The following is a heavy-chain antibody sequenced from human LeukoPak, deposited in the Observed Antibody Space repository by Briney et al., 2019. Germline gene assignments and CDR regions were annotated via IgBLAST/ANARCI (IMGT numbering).Heavy chain of an antibody. CDR3: ARDKQLWLR. Sequence: SETLSLTCTVSGGSISSYYWSWIRQPPGKGLEWIGYIYYSGSTNYNPSLKSRVTISVATSKNQFSLKLSSVTAADTAVYYCARDKQLWLRRGQGTLVTVSS. J-gene: IGHJ4*02. V-gene: IGHV4-59*01. D-gene: IGHD5-18*01. CDR2: IYYSGST. CDR1: GGSISSYY.